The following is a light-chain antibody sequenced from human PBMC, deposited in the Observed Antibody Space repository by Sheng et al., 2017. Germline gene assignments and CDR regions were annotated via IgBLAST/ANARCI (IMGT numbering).Light chain of an antibody. CDR2: EGS. V-gene: IGLV2-23*01. J-gene: IGLJ2*01. CDR3: CSYAGGSAWI. CDR1: TSDVGSYNL. Sequence: QSALTQPASVSGSPGQSITISCTGTTSDVGSYNLISWYQQHPGKVPKVLIYEGSKRPSGVSNRFSGSKSGKTASLTISGLQAEDEADYYCCSYAGGSAWIFGGGTKVTVL.